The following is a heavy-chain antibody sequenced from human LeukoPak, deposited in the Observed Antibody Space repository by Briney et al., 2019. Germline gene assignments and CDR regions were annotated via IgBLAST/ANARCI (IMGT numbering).Heavy chain of an antibody. CDR3: ARVGGSYGGAFDI. J-gene: IGHJ3*02. Sequence: PSETLSLTCTVSGGSISSYYWSWIRQPPGKGLEWIGYIYYSGSTNYNPSLKRRVTISVDTSKNQFSLKPSSVTAADTAVYYCARVGGSYGGAFDIWGQGTMVTVSS. CDR2: IYYSGST. V-gene: IGHV4-59*01. CDR1: GGSISSYY. D-gene: IGHD1-26*01.